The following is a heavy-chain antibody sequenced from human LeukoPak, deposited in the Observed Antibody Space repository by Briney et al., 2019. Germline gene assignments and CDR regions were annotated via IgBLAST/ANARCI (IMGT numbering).Heavy chain of an antibody. CDR3: ARWPPRISGSYRFDY. D-gene: IGHD1-26*01. Sequence: SETLSLTCAVYGGSFSGYYWSWIRQPPGKGLEWIGEINHSGSTNYNPSLKSRVTISVDTSKNQFSLKLSSVTAADTAVYYCARWPPRISGSYRFDYWGQGTLVTVSS. V-gene: IGHV4-34*01. CDR1: GGSFSGYY. CDR2: INHSGST. J-gene: IGHJ4*02.